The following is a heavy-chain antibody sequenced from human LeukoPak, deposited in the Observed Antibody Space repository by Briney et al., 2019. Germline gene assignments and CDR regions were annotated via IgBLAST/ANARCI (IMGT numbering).Heavy chain of an antibody. CDR3: ATGQGPYYDFWSGYYRVPFDY. CDR2: IIPIFGTA. V-gene: IGHV1-69*05. D-gene: IGHD3-3*01. CDR1: GGTFSSYA. Sequence: SVKVSCKASGGTFSSYAISWVRQAPGQGLEWMGGIIPIFGTANYAQKFQGRVTITTDESTSTAYMELSSLRSEDTAVYYCATGQGPYYDFWSGYYRVPFDYWDQGTLVTVSS. J-gene: IGHJ4*02.